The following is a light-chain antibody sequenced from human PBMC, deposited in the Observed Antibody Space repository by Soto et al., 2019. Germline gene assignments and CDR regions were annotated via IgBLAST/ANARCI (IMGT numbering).Light chain of an antibody. Sequence: DFQMTQSPSSLSASVGDRVTITCRASQHIARYLNWYQQKPGKAPKILIYAASTLQSGAPSRFSGSGSGTAFTLTIDSLQPDDFATYFCQQSFSAPWTFGQGAKVEVK. CDR3: QQSFSAPWT. V-gene: IGKV1-39*01. CDR2: AAS. CDR1: QHIARY. J-gene: IGKJ1*01.